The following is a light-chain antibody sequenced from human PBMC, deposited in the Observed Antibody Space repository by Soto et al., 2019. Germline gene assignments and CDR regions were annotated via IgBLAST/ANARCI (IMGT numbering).Light chain of an antibody. CDR3: CSYAGGYSYL. V-gene: IGLV2-11*01. J-gene: IGLJ1*01. CDR1: GNDVGTYNY. CDR2: DVI. Sequence: QSALTQPPSASGTSGQRVTISCSGTGNDVGTYNYVSXYQQHPGRPPKLMIYDVIKSPSGVPDRFSGSKSGNTPSLKISGLQAEDEADYFCCSYAGGYSYLFGTRTKVTVL.